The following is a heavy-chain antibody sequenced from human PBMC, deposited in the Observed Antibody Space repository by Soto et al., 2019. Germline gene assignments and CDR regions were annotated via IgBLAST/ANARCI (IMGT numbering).Heavy chain of an antibody. V-gene: IGHV3-30*18. CDR1: GFTFSSYG. Sequence: GGSLRLSCAASGFTFSSYGIHWVRQAPGKGLEWVAVISFDVSNKYYADSVKGRFTISRDNSKNTLYLQMNSLRPEDTAVYYCAKAGGSGSYAYFDYWGQGILVTVSS. CDR2: ISFDVSNK. CDR3: AKAGGSGSYAYFDY. D-gene: IGHD3-10*01. J-gene: IGHJ4*02.